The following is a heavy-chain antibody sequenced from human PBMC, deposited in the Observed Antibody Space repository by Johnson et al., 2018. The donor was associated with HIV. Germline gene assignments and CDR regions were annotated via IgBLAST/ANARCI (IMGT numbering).Heavy chain of an antibody. D-gene: IGHD5-12*01. CDR3: ARGQTAYSGYDVPLDI. V-gene: IGHV3-66*01. CDR2: IHWNGGST. Sequence: VQLVESGGGLVKPGGSLRLPCAGSGFTLSDYYMSWIRQAPGKGLEWVSGIHWNGGSTGYTDSVKGRFTISRDNSKNTLYLQMNSLRVEDTAVYYCARGQTAYSGYDVPLDIWGQGTMVTVSS. CDR1: GFTLSDYY. J-gene: IGHJ3*02.